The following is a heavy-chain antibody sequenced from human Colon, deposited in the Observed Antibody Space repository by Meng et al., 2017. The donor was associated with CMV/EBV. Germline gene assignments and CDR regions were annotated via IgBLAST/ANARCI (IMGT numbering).Heavy chain of an antibody. D-gene: IGHD3-16*01. J-gene: IGHJ4*03. CDR1: RFRFSDFW. Sequence: GESLKISCTVSRFRFSDFWMNWVRQAPGKGLEWVANIQADGSETYYADSVKGRFIISRDNAKNSLFLQMNSLRVEDTAAYFCVRGHYDGAWGHGTLVTVSS. V-gene: IGHV3-7*04. CDR2: IQADGSET. CDR3: VRGHYDGA.